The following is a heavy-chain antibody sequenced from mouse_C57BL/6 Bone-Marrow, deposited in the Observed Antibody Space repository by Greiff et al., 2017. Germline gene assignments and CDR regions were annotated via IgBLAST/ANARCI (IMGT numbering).Heavy chain of an antibody. Sequence: QVQLQQSGAELVRPGASVKLSCKASGYTFTDYYINWVKQRPGQGLEWIARIYPGSGNTYYNGKFKGKATLTAEKSSSTAYMQLSSLTSEDSAVYFGAREIYYDGLRVDYWGKGTTLTVSA. CDR1: GYTFTDYY. D-gene: IGHD1-1*01. J-gene: IGHJ2*01. CDR3: AREIYYDGLRVDY. CDR2: IYPGSGNT. V-gene: IGHV1-76*01.